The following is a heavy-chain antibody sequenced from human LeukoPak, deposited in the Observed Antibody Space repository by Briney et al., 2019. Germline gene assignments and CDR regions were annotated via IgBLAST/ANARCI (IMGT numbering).Heavy chain of an antibody. CDR3: AGCDSSGYFPFDY. CDR1: GDSISSGSYY. V-gene: IGHV4-61*02. D-gene: IGHD3-22*01. CDR2: IYTSGST. Sequence: PSQTLSLTCTVSGDSISSGSYYWTWIRQPAGKGLEWIGRIYTSGSTNYNPSLKSRVTISVDTSKNQFSLKLSSVTAADTAVYYCAGCDSSGYFPFDYWGQGTLVTVSS. J-gene: IGHJ4*02.